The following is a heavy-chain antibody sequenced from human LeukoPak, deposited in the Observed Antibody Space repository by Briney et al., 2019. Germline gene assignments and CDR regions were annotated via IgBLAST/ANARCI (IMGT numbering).Heavy chain of an antibody. Sequence: GGSLRLSCAASGFNFSDYYMSWIRQAPGKGLEWVSYISSSGSNIYYADSVKGRFTISRDNAKNTLYLQMNNLRAEDTAMYYCARDQRVTGRPDIDYWGQGTLVIVSS. CDR1: GFNFSDYY. CDR2: ISSSGSNI. J-gene: IGHJ4*02. V-gene: IGHV3-11*04. D-gene: IGHD6-6*01. CDR3: ARDQRVTGRPDIDY.